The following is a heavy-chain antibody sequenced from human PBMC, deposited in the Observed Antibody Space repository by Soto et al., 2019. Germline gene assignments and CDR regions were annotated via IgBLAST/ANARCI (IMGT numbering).Heavy chain of an antibody. J-gene: IGHJ4*02. D-gene: IGHD3-16*01. V-gene: IGHV4-59*08. CDR2: IYYGGSI. CDR1: GGSINTDY. CDR3: ARHWDWGSVAY. Sequence: QVQLQESGPGLVKPSETLSLTCTFSGGSINTDYWSWLRQPPGKGLARIGYIYYGGSINYDPSLESRVALSVAASEDQCSLKLTSATAADTAVYYCARHWDWGSVAYWCEGTLVTISS.